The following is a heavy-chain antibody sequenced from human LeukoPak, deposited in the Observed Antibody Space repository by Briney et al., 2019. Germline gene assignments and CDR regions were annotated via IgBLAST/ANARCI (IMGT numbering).Heavy chain of an antibody. CDR2: ISSSSSYI. D-gene: IGHD2-15*01. CDR1: GFTFSSYS. J-gene: IGHJ1*01. V-gene: IGHV3-21*01. Sequence: PGGSLRLSCAASGFTFSSYSMNWVRQAPGKGLEWVSSISSSSSYIYYADSVKGRFTISRDNAKNSLYLQMNSLRAEDTAVYYCARWGDCSGGSCYSGGVSYSWGQGTLVTVSS. CDR3: ARWGDCSGGSCYSGGVSYS.